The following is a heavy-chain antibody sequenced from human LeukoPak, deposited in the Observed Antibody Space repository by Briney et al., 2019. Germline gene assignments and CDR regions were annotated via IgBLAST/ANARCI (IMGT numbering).Heavy chain of an antibody. J-gene: IGHJ4*02. CDR1: GYTFTSYY. CDR3: ARDNWGSHTDPAAGFDY. V-gene: IGHV1-46*01. CDR2: INPSGGST. Sequence: GASVKVSCKASGYTFTSYYMHWVRQAPGQGLEWMGIINPSGGSTGYAQKFQGRVTMTRDTSTSTVYMELSSLRSEDTAVYYCARDNWGSHTDPAAGFDYWGQGTLVTVSS. D-gene: IGHD6-13*01.